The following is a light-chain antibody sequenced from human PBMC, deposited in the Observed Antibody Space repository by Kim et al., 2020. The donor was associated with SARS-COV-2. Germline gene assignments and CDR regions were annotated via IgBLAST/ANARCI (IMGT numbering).Light chain of an antibody. V-gene: IGKV1-13*02. CDR3: QRVA. J-gene: IGKJ4*02. CDR2: EVS. Sequence: PSSLSASVGDRVTITCRASQVITGGLAWYQQKPGKTLKLLIYEVSTLQSGVPSRFSGSGSGTDFTLTINRLQPEDFATYYCQRVAFGGGTRVEIK. CDR1: QVITGG.